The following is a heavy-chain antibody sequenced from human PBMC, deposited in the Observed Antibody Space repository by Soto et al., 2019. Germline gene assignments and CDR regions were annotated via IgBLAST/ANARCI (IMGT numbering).Heavy chain of an antibody. J-gene: IGHJ6*02. D-gene: IGHD6-13*01. V-gene: IGHV3-23*01. CDR3: AKDLTQLVHHGGMDV. Sequence: EVQLLESGGGLVQPGGSLRLSCAASGFTFSSYAMSWVRQAPGKGLEWVSAISGSGGSTYYADSVKGRFTISRDNSKNTLYLQMNSLRAEDTAVYYYAKDLTQLVHHGGMDVWGQGTTVTVSS. CDR1: GFTFSSYA. CDR2: ISGSGGST.